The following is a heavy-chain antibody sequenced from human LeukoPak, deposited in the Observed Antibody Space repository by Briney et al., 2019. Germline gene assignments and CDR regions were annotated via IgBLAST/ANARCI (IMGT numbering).Heavy chain of an antibody. Sequence: GGSLRLSCSVSGITLSNYGMSGVRQAPGKGLEWVAGISDSGANTKYADSVKGRFTISRDNPKNTLYLQMNSLRAEDTAVYFCAKRGVVIRVILVGFHKEAYYFESWGQGALVTVSS. CDR3: AKRGVVIRVILVGFHKEAYYFES. CDR2: ISDSGANT. CDR1: GITLSNYG. J-gene: IGHJ4*02. D-gene: IGHD3/OR15-3a*01. V-gene: IGHV3-23*01.